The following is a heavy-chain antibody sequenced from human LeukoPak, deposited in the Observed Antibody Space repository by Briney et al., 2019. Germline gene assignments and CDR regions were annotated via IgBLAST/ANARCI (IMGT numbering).Heavy chain of an antibody. CDR2: ICSGGST. CDR1: GFTVSSNY. J-gene: IGHJ4*02. CDR3: AREVRVGATPYYFDY. V-gene: IGHV3-66*02. D-gene: IGHD1-26*01. Sequence: GGSLRLSCAASGFTVSSNYMSWVRQAPGKGLEWVSVICSGGSTYYADSVKGRFTISRDNSKNTLYLQMNSLRAEDTAVYYCAREVRVGATPYYFDYWGREPWSPSPQ.